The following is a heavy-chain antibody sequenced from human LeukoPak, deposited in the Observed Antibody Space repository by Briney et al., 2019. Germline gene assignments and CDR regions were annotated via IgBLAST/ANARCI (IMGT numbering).Heavy chain of an antibody. CDR2: IKHDGSEK. CDR3: ARDLTGGPDY. V-gene: IGHV3-7*01. Sequence: GGSLRLSCASSGFTFSSSSMSWVRLAPGKGLEWVANIKHDGSEKYYVDSVRGRFTISRDNAKDSLYLQMNSLRAEDTAVYFCARDLTGGPDYWGQGTLVTVSS. J-gene: IGHJ4*02. D-gene: IGHD3-9*01. CDR1: GFTFSSSS.